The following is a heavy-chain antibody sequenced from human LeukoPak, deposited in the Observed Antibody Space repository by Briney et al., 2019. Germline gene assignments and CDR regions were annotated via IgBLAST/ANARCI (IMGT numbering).Heavy chain of an antibody. CDR1: GFTFSSYW. V-gene: IGHV3-9*01. CDR3: AKDKAPLYSGYDWDLDF. Sequence: GGSLRLSCAVPGFTFSSYWMHWVRQAPGKGLEWVSGISWNSGSIGYADSVRGRFTISRDNAKNSVYLQMNSLRAEDTALYYCAKDKAPLYSGYDWDLDFWGQGTLVIVSS. D-gene: IGHD5-12*01. CDR2: ISWNSGSI. J-gene: IGHJ4*02.